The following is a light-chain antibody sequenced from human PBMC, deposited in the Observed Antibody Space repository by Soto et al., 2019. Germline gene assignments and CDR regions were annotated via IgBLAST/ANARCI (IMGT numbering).Light chain of an antibody. CDR1: QSISRT. J-gene: IGKJ5*01. V-gene: IGKV3D-15*01. CDR3: QHYDNWPIT. CDR2: DGS. Sequence: ELAMTQCPATLSLSPGDRASLSCRASQSISRTLAWYQQKSGQPPRLLIYDGSTRATGFPDRFSGSGSGTEFNLTISRLQSEDFAIYYCQHYDNWPITCGQGTRLEIK.